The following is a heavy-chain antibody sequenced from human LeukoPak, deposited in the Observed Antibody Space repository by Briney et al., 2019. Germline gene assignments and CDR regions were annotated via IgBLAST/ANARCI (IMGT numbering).Heavy chain of an antibody. V-gene: IGHV4-59*06. D-gene: IGHD3-22*01. Sequence: SETLSLTCTVSGGSISSYYWSWIRQHPGKGLEWIGYIYYSGSTYYNPSLKSRVTISVDTSKNQFSLKLSSVTAADTAVYYCARDGDYYDSSGGAFDIWGQGTMVTVSS. J-gene: IGHJ3*02. CDR3: ARDGDYYDSSGGAFDI. CDR2: IYYSGST. CDR1: GGSISSYY.